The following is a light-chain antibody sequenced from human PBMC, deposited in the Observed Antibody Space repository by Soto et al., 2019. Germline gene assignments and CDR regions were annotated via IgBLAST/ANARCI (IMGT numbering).Light chain of an antibody. CDR2: KAS. Sequence: DIQMTQSPSTLSASVGDRVTITCRASQSISSWLAWYQQKPGKAPKLLIYKASSLESGVPSRFSGSGSGTALTLTSRSLQPDDFATYYCQQYNSYWTFGQGTKVEIK. CDR3: QQYNSYWT. V-gene: IGKV1-5*03. CDR1: QSISSW. J-gene: IGKJ1*01.